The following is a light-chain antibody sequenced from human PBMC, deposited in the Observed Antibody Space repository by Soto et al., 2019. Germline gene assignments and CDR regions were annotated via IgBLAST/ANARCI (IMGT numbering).Light chain of an antibody. Sequence: QSVLTQPPSASGTPGQRVTMSCSGTNSDVGHYNYVSWYQQHPGKAPKLIIFDVDKRPSGVPDRFSGSKSGNTASLTISGLQAEDEADYYCCSYAGSSWIFGGGTKLTVL. V-gene: IGLV2-11*01. CDR3: CSYAGSSWI. J-gene: IGLJ2*01. CDR1: NSDVGHYNY. CDR2: DVD.